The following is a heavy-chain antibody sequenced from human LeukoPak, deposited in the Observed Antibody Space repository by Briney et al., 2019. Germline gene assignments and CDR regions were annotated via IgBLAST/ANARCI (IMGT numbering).Heavy chain of an antibody. J-gene: IGHJ6*03. CDR3: ASPPYYDFWSGYSGLPYYMDV. CDR2: ISSSSSYI. D-gene: IGHD3-3*01. CDR1: GFTFSSYS. V-gene: IGHV3-21*01. Sequence: GGSLRLSCAASGFTFSSYSMNWVRQAPGKGLEWVSSISSSSSYIYYADSVKGRFTISRGNAKNSLYLQMNSLRAEDTAVYYCASPPYYDFWSGYSGLPYYMDVWGKGTTVTVSS.